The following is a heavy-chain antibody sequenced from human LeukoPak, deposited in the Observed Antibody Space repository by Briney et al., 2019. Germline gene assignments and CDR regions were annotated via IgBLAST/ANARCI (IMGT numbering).Heavy chain of an antibody. V-gene: IGHV3-7*01. CDR3: PGGPNSNWSGLDF. J-gene: IGHJ4*02. CDR1: GFTFSSYW. CDR2: INHNGNVN. Sequence: GGSLRLSCAASGFTFSSYWMNWARQAPGKGLEWVASINHNGNVNYYVDSVKGRFTISRDNAKNSLYLQVNNLRAEDTAVYYWPGGPNSNWSGLDFWGQGTLLTVS. D-gene: IGHD6-6*01.